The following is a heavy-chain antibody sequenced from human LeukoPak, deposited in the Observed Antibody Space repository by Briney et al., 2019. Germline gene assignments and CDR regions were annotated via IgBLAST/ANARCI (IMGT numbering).Heavy chain of an antibody. J-gene: IGHJ4*02. CDR1: GFTFSNYD. CDR2: ISSSSSYI. Sequence: GGSLRLSCAASGFTFSNYDTHWVRQAPGKGLEWVSAISSSSSYIYYADSIKGRFTISRDNAESSLYLQVNSLRAVDTAVYFCARGEEKATITALDSWGQGTLVTVSS. V-gene: IGHV3-21*01. CDR3: ARGEEKATITALDS. D-gene: IGHD5-24*01.